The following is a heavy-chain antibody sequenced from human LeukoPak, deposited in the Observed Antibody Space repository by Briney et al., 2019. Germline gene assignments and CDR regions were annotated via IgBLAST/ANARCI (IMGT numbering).Heavy chain of an antibody. J-gene: IGHJ4*02. CDR1: GGSISSSSYY. Sequence: SETLSLTCSVFGGSISSSSYYWGWIRQPPGKGLEWIGSIYYSGSSYYNPSLKSRVTISVDTSKNQFSLKLTSVTAADTAVYYCARRDCTSTTCYSGSYYFDYWGQGTLVTVSS. V-gene: IGHV4-39*01. D-gene: IGHD2-2*01. CDR2: IYYSGSS. CDR3: ARRDCTSTTCYSGSYYFDY.